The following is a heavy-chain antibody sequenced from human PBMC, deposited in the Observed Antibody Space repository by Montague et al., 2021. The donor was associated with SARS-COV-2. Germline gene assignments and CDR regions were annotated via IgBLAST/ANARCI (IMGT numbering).Heavy chain of an antibody. V-gene: IGHV3-21*01. CDR3: ASFSIGYGDSDYGMDV. CDR2: ISPSSNYI. Sequence: SLRLSCAASGFTFSSYSMTWVRQAPGKGLEWVSSISPSSNYIYYADSLKGRFTISRDNAKNSVYLQMNSLRAEDTAVYYCASFSIGYGDSDYGMDVWGQGTTVTVSS. D-gene: IGHD4-17*01. CDR1: GFTFSSYS. J-gene: IGHJ6*02.